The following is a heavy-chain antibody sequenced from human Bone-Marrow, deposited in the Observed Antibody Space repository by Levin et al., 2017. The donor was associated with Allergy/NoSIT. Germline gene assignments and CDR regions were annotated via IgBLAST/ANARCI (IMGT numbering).Heavy chain of an antibody. CDR2: IAGVGTS. CDR3: AKDSRGYNVEGDALDV. V-gene: IGHV3-23*01. J-gene: IGHJ3*01. D-gene: IGHD5/OR15-5a*01. CDR1: GFTFSDFA. Sequence: ASVKVSCAASGFTFSDFAMSWVRQAPGKAPQWVSGIAGVGTSYYADSVKGRFTISRDNSKKILYLDMNSLRAEDTAIYYCAKDSRGYNVEGDALDVWGQGTMVAVSS.